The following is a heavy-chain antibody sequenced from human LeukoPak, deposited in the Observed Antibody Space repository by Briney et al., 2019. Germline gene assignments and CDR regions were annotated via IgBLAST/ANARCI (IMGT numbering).Heavy chain of an antibody. J-gene: IGHJ4*02. CDR3: ARRLRYDFWSGYPAPSYFDY. CDR2: INTSGRT. V-gene: IGHV4-4*07. D-gene: IGHD3-3*01. Sequence: SETLSLTCTVPGGSISPYYWNWIRQSDKKRLEWIGRINTSGRTNFNPSLKSRVTMSLDTSKNQFSLKLSSVTAADTAVYYCARRLRYDFWSGYPAPSYFDYWGQGTLVTVSS. CDR1: GGSISPYY.